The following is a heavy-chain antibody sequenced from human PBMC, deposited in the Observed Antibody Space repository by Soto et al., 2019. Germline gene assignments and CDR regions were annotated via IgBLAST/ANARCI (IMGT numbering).Heavy chain of an antibody. D-gene: IGHD3-16*01. Sequence: PSDTLTLTCAVYGGSFSGYYWGWIRQPPGKGLEWIGEINHSGSTNYNPSLKSRVTISVDTSKNQFSLKLSSVTAADTAVYYCARGGFWAYYYYGMDVWRQGTTVTVSS. J-gene: IGHJ6*02. V-gene: IGHV4-34*01. CDR2: INHSGST. CDR3: ARGGFWAYYYYGMDV. CDR1: GGSFSGYY.